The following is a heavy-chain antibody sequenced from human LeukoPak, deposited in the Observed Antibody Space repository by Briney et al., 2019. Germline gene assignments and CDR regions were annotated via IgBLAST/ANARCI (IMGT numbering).Heavy chain of an antibody. CDR3: ARAVESGSYYYYYGMDV. V-gene: IGHV1-69*04. J-gene: IGHJ6*02. CDR1: GGTFSSYA. Sequence: ASVKVSCKASGGTFSSYAISWVRQAPGQGLEWMGRIIPILGIANYAQKFQGRVTITADKSTSTAYMELSSLRSEDTAVYYCARAVESGSYYYYYGMDVWGQGTTVTVSS. D-gene: IGHD1-26*01. CDR2: IIPILGIA.